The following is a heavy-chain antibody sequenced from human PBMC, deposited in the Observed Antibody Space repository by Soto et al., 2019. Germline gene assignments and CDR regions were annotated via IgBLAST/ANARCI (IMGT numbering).Heavy chain of an antibody. J-gene: IGHJ5*02. CDR2: INHSGST. CDR1: GGSFSGYY. CDR3: ARLGYSSSGMNWFDH. Sequence: SETLSLICAVYGGSFSGYYWSWIRQPPGKGLEWIGEINHSGSTYYNPSLKSRVTMSVDTSKNQFSLKLSSVTAADTALYFCARLGYSSSGMNWFDHWGQGTLVTVSS. D-gene: IGHD6-13*01. V-gene: IGHV4-34*01.